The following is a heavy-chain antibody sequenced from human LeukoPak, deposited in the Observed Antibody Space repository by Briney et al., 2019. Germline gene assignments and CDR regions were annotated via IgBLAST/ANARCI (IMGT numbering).Heavy chain of an antibody. CDR1: GFSLSTSGVG. J-gene: IGHJ5*02. Sequence: SGPTLVKPTQTLTLTCTFSGFSLSTSGVGVGWIRQPPGKALEWLALIYWNDDKRYSPSLKSRLTITKDTSKNQVVLTMTNMDPVDTATYYCAHRGPTMVRGVHLIAWFDPWGQGTLVTVSS. D-gene: IGHD3-10*01. V-gene: IGHV2-5*01. CDR3: AHRGPTMVRGVHLIAWFDP. CDR2: IYWNDDK.